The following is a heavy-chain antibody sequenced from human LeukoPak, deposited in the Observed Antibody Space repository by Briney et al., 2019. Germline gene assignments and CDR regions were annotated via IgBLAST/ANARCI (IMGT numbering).Heavy chain of an antibody. CDR1: GFTFGGCG. D-gene: IGHD5-18*01. J-gene: IGHJ4*02. CDR3: AKDPYSYGSYFDY. Sequence: GGSLRLSCAASGFTFGGCGMHWVRQAPGKGLEWVAFIWYDGRDKYYVHSVKGRFTISRDNSKNTLYLQMNSLRAEDTAMYYCAKDPYSYGSYFDYWGQGTLVTVSS. V-gene: IGHV3-30*02. CDR2: IWYDGRDK.